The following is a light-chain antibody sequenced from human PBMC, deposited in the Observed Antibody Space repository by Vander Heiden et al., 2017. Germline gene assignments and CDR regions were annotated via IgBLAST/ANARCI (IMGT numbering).Light chain of an antibody. J-gene: IGKJ5*01. Sequence: DIQMTQSPSSLSASVGDRVTITCRASQDISHYLAWFQQKPGKAPKSLIYGATSLQSGVPSKVNGSGSGTEFTLTISSLQPEDFATYYCQQYDRYPLTFGQGTRLEIK. V-gene: IGKV1-16*02. CDR3: QQYDRYPLT. CDR2: GAT. CDR1: QDISHY.